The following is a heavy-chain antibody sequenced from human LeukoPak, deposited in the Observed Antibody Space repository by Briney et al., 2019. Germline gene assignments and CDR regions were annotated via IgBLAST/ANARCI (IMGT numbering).Heavy chain of an antibody. CDR1: GFTFSSYA. V-gene: IGHV3-30*04. CDR3: ARVGPFSSGWARFDY. D-gene: IGHD6-19*01. CDR2: ISYDGSNK. Sequence: GRSLRLSCAASGFTFSSYAMHWVRQAPGKGLEWVAVISYDGSNKYYADSVKGRFTISRDSSKNTLYLQMNSLRAEDTAVYYCARVGPFSSGWARFDYWGQGTLVTVSS. J-gene: IGHJ4*02.